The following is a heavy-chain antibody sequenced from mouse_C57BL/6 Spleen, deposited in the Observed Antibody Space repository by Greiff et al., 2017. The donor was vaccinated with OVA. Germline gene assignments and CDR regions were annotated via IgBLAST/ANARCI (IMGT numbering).Heavy chain of an antibody. CDR3: ARESHWYFDV. V-gene: IGHV5-17*01. Sequence: EVKVVESGGGLVKPGGSLKLSCAASGFTFSDYGMRWVRQAPEKGLEWVAYISSGSSTIYYAATVKGRFTISRDNAKNTLFLQMTSLRSEDTAMYYCARESHWYFDVWGTGTTVTVSS. CDR2: ISSGSSTI. J-gene: IGHJ1*03. CDR1: GFTFSDYG.